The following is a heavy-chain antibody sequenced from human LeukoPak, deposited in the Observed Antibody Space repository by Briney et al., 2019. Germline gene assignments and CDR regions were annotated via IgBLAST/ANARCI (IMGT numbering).Heavy chain of an antibody. CDR1: GVSLNNYY. Sequence: SETLSLTCAVSGVSLNNYYWSWVRQTPGKGLEWVGEINHSGYTNDSPSLKSRVTLSIDTSRKQFSLNLRSVTVADTGIYYCTRMTTGHDYWGQGTLVTVSS. CDR2: INHSGYT. D-gene: IGHD4-17*01. V-gene: IGHV4-34*01. J-gene: IGHJ4*02. CDR3: TRMTTGHDY.